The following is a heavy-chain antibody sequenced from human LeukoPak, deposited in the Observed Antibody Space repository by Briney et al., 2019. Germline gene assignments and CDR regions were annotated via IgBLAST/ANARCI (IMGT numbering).Heavy chain of an antibody. Sequence: PGGSLRLSCAASGFSFSIYAMHWVRQAPGKGLEWVAVISYDGTNKYYADSVKGRFTISRDKSTNTLFLEMNSLRVDDTAVYYCAKDRGYCSGGSCYLFDYWGQGTLVTVSS. CDR3: AKDRGYCSGGSCYLFDY. D-gene: IGHD2-15*01. CDR2: ISYDGTNK. CDR1: GFSFSIYA. V-gene: IGHV3-30*04. J-gene: IGHJ4*02.